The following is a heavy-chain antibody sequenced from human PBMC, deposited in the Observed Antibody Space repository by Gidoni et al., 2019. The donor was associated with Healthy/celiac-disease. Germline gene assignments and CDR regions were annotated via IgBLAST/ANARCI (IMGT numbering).Heavy chain of an antibody. V-gene: IGHV3-11*05. CDR3: ARSGTTMVQGGHMDV. D-gene: IGHD3-10*01. CDR2: ISSSSSYT. Sequence: QVQLVESGGGLVKPGGSLRLSCAASGFTFSDYYMSWMRQAPGKGLEWVSDISSSSSYTNYADSVKGRFTISRDNAKNSLYLQMNSLRAEDTAVYYCARSGTTMVQGGHMDVWGQGTTVTVSS. J-gene: IGHJ6*02. CDR1: GFTFSDYY.